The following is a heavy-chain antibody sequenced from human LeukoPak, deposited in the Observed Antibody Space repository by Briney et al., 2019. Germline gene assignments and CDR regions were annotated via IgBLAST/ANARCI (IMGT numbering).Heavy chain of an antibody. CDR2: ISSSSSTI. Sequence: PGGSLRLSCAASGFTFSSYSMNWVRQAPGKGLEWVSYISSSSSTIYYADSVKGRFTISRDNAKNSLYLQMNSLRAEDTAVYYCARDGGSYYPISLDYWGQGTQVTVSS. D-gene: IGHD3-10*01. CDR1: GFTFSSYS. V-gene: IGHV3-48*01. CDR3: ARDGGSYYPISLDY. J-gene: IGHJ4*02.